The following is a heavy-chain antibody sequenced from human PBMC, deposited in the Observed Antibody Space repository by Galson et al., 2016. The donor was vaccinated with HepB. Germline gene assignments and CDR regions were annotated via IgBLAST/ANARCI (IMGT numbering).Heavy chain of an antibody. CDR2: IYPGDSDT. V-gene: IGHV5-51*01. CDR3: AKSNHDYTYYRANWFAS. CDR1: GYSFKNYW. Sequence: GAEVKKPGESLKISCKSSGYSFKNYWIGWVRQMPGKGLEWMGSIYPGDSDTRYSPSFQGQVTISADKSITTTYLHWSSLKASDTAMYYCAKSNHDYTYYRANWFASWRQGTLVTVSS. J-gene: IGHJ5*01. D-gene: IGHD4-11*01.